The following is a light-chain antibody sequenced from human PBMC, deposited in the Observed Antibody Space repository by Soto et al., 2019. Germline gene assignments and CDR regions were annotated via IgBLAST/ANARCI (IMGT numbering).Light chain of an antibody. J-gene: IGLJ1*01. V-gene: IGLV1-40*01. CDR3: QSYDSSRSYV. CDR2: GNS. Sequence: QSVLTQPPSVSGAPGQRVTISCTGSRTNIGAGYDVHWYQHLPGTTPKLLIYGNSNRTSGVTDRFSGSKPGTSAFLAITWLQAEDEADYYCQSYDSSRSYVFGTGTKLTVL. CDR1: RTNIGAGYD.